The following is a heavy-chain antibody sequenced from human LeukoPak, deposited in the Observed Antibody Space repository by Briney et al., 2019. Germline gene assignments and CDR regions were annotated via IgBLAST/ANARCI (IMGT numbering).Heavy chain of an antibody. J-gene: IGHJ4*02. Sequence: SETLSLTCAVYGGSFSGYYWSWIRQPPGKGLEWIGEINHSGSTNYDPSLKSRVTISLDKSNNQFSLDLNSVTAADTAVYYCARARDSGSTYFDNWGQGTLVTVSS. D-gene: IGHD3-10*01. CDR3: ARARDSGSTYFDN. CDR1: GGSFSGYY. CDR2: INHSGST. V-gene: IGHV4-34*01.